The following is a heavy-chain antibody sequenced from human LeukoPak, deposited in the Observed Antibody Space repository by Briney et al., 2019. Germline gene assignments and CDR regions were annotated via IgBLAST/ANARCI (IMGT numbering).Heavy chain of an antibody. Sequence: PGGSLRLSCAASGFTFSSYAMSWVRQAPGKGLEWVSAISGSGGSTYYADSVKGRFTISRDNSKNTLYLQMNSLRAEDTAVYYCAKDPTYSSSWSGRNYYYYYGMDVWGQGTTVTASS. J-gene: IGHJ6*02. CDR1: GFTFSSYA. CDR2: ISGSGGST. D-gene: IGHD6-13*01. CDR3: AKDPTYSSSWSGRNYYYYYGMDV. V-gene: IGHV3-23*01.